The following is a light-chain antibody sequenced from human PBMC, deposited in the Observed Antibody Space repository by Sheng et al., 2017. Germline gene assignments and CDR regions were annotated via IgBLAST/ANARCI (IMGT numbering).Light chain of an antibody. J-gene: IGKJ2*01. CDR2: KAS. Sequence: DFQMTQSPSTLSASIGDRVTITCRASQSISSWLAWYKQIPGKAPELLIYKASTLESGVPSRFSGSGSGTEFTLTISSLQPDDFATYYCQQYDSSAKYNFGQGTKVEIK. CDR3: QQYDSSAKYN. CDR1: QSISSW. V-gene: IGKV1-5*03.